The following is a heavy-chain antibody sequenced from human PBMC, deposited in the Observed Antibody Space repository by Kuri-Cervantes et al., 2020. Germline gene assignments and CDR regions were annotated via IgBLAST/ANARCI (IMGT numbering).Heavy chain of an antibody. J-gene: IGHJ6*03. CDR2: ISYDGSNK. Sequence: GGSLRLSCAASGFTFSSYGMHWVRQAPGKGLEWVAVISYDGSNKYYADSVKGRFTISRDNSKNTLYLQMNSLRAEDAAVYYCAKGGLGYCTGGVCADYYYYYMDVWGKGTTVTVSS. CDR3: AKGGLGYCTGGVCADYYYYYMDV. CDR1: GFTFSSYG. V-gene: IGHV3-30*18. D-gene: IGHD2-8*02.